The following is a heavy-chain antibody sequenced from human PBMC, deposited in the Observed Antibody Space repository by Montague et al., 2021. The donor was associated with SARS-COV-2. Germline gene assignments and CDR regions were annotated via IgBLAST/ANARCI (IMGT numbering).Heavy chain of an antibody. Sequence: SETLSLTCTVSGGSISTSYLCWIRQPPGKGLEWIGYVYYYCSTNYNPSLRRRVTISRDTSKNQFSPYLSSVCPADTAVSYCSRLLYHNYMYGFDVWGQGTTVTVSS. V-gene: IGHV4-59*08. CDR3: SRLLYHNYMYGFDV. CDR1: GGSISTSY. D-gene: IGHD3-10*01. J-gene: IGHJ6*02. CDR2: VYYYCST.